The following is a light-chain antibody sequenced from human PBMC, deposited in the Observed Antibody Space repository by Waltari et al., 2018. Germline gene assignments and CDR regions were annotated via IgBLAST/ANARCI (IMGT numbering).Light chain of an antibody. CDR1: SSDVGGYDY. CDR3: SSYSTSSTLVV. CDR2: DVS. J-gene: IGLJ2*01. V-gene: IGLV2-14*03. Sequence: QSALTQLASVSASPGQSISISCPGTSSDVGGYDYFSWYQQYPGKAPKLMIFDVSNRPSGVSDRFSGSKSGNTASLTISGLQAEDEAYYYCSSYSTSSTLVVFGGGTKVTVL.